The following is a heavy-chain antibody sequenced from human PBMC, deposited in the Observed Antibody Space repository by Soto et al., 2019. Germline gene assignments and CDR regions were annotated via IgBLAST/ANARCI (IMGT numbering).Heavy chain of an antibody. CDR2: ISAYNGNT. D-gene: IGHD6-13*01. V-gene: IGHV1-18*01. Sequence: ASVKVSCKASGYTFTSYGISWVRQAPGQGLEWMGWISAYNGNTNYAQKLQGRVTMTTDTSTSTAYMELRSLRSNDTAVYYCARDEGDIAAAGTGTFDYWGHGTLVTVSS. J-gene: IGHJ4*01. CDR1: GYTFTSYG. CDR3: ARDEGDIAAAGTGTFDY.